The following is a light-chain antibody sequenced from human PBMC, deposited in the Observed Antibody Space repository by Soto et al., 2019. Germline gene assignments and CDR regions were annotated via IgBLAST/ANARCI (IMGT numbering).Light chain of an antibody. CDR1: QSISSW. V-gene: IGKV1-5*01. Sequence: IQMTQSPSTLSAYVGDRVTITCRASQSISSWLAWYQQKPGKAPKLLIYDASSLESGVPSRFSGSGSGTEFTLTISSLQPDDFATYYCQQYNSYWTFGQGSNVDI. CDR2: DAS. CDR3: QQYNSYWT. J-gene: IGKJ1*01.